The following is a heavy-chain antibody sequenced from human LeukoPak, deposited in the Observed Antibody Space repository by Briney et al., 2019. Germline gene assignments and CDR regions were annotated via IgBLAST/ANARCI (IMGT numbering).Heavy chain of an antibody. J-gene: IGHJ5*02. D-gene: IGHD3-3*01. V-gene: IGHV1-8*01. CDR3: AIIRYDFWSGYYSSPGKNWFDP. Sequence: ASVKVSCKASGYTFTSYDINWVRQATGQGLEWMGWMNPNSGNTGYAQKFQGRVIMTRNTSISTAYMELSSLRSEDSAVYYCAIIRYDFWSGYYSSPGKNWFDPWGQGTLVTVSS. CDR2: MNPNSGNT. CDR1: GYTFTSYD.